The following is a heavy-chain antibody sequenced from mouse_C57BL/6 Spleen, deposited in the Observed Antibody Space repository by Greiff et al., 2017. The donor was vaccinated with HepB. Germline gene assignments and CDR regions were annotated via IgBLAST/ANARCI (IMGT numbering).Heavy chain of an antibody. CDR2: INPYNGGT. CDR1: GYTFTDYY. V-gene: IGHV1-19*01. Sequence: VQLQQSGPVLVKPGASVKMSCKASGYTFTDYYMNWVKQSHGKSLEWIGVINPYNGGTSYNQKFKGKATLTVDKSSSTAYMELNSLTSEDSAVYYCARSSYYYGSTEFAYWGQGTLVTVSA. J-gene: IGHJ3*01. D-gene: IGHD1-1*01. CDR3: ARSSYYYGSTEFAY.